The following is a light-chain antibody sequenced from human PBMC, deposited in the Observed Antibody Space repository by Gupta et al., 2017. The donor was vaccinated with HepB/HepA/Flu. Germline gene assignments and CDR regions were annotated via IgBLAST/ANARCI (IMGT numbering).Light chain of an antibody. CDR2: LGS. CDR1: QTLLNSDGNNR. CDR3: MQALQTPYT. Sequence: DLVMTRSPLSRPVTPGETASVSCRSSQTLLNSDGNNRLDWYLQKPGQSPHLPTYLGSNRASGVPDRLSGSGSGTDFTLNISRVEADDVGGYYCMQALQTPYTFGQGTKLEIK. V-gene: IGKV2-28*01. J-gene: IGKJ2*01.